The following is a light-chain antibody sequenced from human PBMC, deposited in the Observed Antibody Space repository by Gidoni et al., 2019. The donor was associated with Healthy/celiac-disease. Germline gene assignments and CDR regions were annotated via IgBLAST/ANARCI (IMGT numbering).Light chain of an antibody. CDR3: QHSYSTPLT. CDR1: QSISSY. J-gene: IGKJ3*01. Sequence: DIQMPQSPSSLSASVGDRVTITCRASQSISSYLNWYQQKPGKAPMLLIYAASSLQSGVPSRVSGSGSGTDFTLTISILQPEDFATYYCQHSYSTPLTFXPXTKVDIK. CDR2: AAS. V-gene: IGKV1-39*01.